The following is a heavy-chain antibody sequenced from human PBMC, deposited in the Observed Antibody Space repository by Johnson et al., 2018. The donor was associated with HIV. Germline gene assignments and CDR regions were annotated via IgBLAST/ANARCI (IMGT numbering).Heavy chain of an antibody. V-gene: IGHV3-53*01. CDR3: ARGAALPAAFDI. Sequence: VQLVESGGGLVQPGGSLRLSCAASGFTVSSNYMSWVRQAPGKGLEWVSAIYSGGSTNYADSVKGLFTISRDNSKNTLYIQMNSLRAEDTAVYYCARGAALPAAFDIWGQGTMVTVS. CDR2: IYSGGST. D-gene: IGHD2-15*01. J-gene: IGHJ3*02. CDR1: GFTVSSNY.